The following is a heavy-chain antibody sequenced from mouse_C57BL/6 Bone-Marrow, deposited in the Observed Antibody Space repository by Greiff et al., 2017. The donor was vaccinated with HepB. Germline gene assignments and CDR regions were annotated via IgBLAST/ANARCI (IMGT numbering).Heavy chain of an antibody. CDR1: GYAFSSSW. V-gene: IGHV1-82*01. CDR3: AVYGNYDY. D-gene: IGHD2-1*01. Sequence: QVQLKESGPELVKPGASVKISCKASGYAFSSSWMNWVKQRPGKGLEWIGRIYPGDGDTNYNGKFKGKATLTADKSSSTAYMQLSSLTSEDSAVYFCAVYGNYDYWGQGTTLTVPS. CDR2: IYPGDGDT. J-gene: IGHJ2*01.